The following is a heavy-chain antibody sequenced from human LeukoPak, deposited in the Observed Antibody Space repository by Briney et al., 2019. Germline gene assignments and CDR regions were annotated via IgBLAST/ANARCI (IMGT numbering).Heavy chain of an antibody. J-gene: IGHJ4*02. D-gene: IGHD3-22*01. Sequence: PGGSLRLSCAASGFTFSHYGMHWVRQAPGKGLEWVAVISYDGSNKYYADSVKGRFTISRDNSKNTLYLQMNSLRAEDTAVYYCAREGNYDSSGYKPGGYWGQGTLVTVSS. CDR1: GFTFSHYG. CDR3: AREGNYDSSGYKPGGY. V-gene: IGHV3-30*03. CDR2: ISYDGSNK.